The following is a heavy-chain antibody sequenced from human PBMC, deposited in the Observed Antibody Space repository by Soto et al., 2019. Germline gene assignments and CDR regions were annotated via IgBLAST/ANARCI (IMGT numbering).Heavy chain of an antibody. J-gene: IGHJ3*02. Sequence: QVQLQESGPGLVKPSETLSLTCTVSGGSISSYWSWIRQPPGKGLEWIGYIYNAGTTKYNPSLNSRVTISVDTSKNQVSVKLTSVSAADTAVYYCAKDAFDIWGQGTMVTVSS. V-gene: IGHV4-4*08. CDR2: IYNAGTT. CDR3: AKDAFDI. CDR1: GGSISSY.